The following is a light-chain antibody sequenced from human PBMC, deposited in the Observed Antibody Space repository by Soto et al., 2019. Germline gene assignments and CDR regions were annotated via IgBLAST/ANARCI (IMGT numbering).Light chain of an antibody. CDR1: QDISVW. Sequence: DIQMTQSPSSVSASVGDRVAITCRASQDISVWLAWYQQKPGKAPKLLIYAASNLQTGVPSRFSGSGSGTDFTLSIHSLQPEDFAAYYCQQANSFPRTFAPGTKVDIK. J-gene: IGKJ3*01. V-gene: IGKV1D-12*01. CDR2: AAS. CDR3: QQANSFPRT.